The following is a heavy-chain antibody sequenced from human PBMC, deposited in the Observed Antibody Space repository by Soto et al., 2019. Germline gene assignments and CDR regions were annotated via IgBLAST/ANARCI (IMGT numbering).Heavy chain of an antibody. D-gene: IGHD1-7*01. CDR2: IIPIFGTA. CDR1: GGTFSSYA. Sequence: SAVKVSCNASGGTFSSYAISWVRQAPGQGLEWMGGIIPIFGTANYAQKFQGRVTITADESTSTAYMELSSLRSEDTDVYYCARGTGELELRGYNWFDPWGQGTLVSVSS. CDR3: ARGTGELELRGYNWFDP. J-gene: IGHJ5*02. V-gene: IGHV1-69*13.